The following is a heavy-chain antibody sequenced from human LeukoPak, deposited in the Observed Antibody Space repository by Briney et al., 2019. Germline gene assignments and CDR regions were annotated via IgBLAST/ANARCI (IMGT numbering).Heavy chain of an antibody. V-gene: IGHV3-23*01. CDR2: ITGGGGST. D-gene: IGHD6-19*01. J-gene: IGHJ4*02. Sequence: SGGSLRLSCSVSGFIFSNYAMSWVRQAPGKGLEWVSAITGGGGSTYYADSVKGRFTISRDNSKNTLYLQMNSLRDEDTAVYYCAKDPPVAGYFDYWGQGTLVTVSS. CDR1: GFIFSNYA. CDR3: AKDPPVAGYFDY.